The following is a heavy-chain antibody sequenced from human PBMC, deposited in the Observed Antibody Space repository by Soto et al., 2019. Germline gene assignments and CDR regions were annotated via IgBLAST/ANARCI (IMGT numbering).Heavy chain of an antibody. Sequence: ASVKVSCKASGGTFSSYTMSWVRQAPGQGLEWMGRIIPILGIANYAQKFQGRVTITADRSTSTAYMELSSLRSEDTAVYYCARSGGYFDWFSFDYWGQGTLVTVSS. J-gene: IGHJ4*02. D-gene: IGHD3-9*01. CDR1: GGTFSSYT. CDR3: ARSGGYFDWFSFDY. V-gene: IGHV1-69*02. CDR2: IIPILGIA.